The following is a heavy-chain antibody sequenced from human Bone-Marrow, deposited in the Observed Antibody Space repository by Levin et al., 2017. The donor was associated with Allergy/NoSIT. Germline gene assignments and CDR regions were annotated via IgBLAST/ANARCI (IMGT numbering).Heavy chain of an antibody. Sequence: GESLKISCAASGFIFSNYGMHWVRQAPGKGLEWVALISDDGTKKYYADSVKGRFTISRDYSKNTLYLQMNSLRPEDTSVYYCARGRSSNWPDYYYYYMDAWGKGTTVTVSS. V-gene: IGHV3-30*03. D-gene: IGHD2-15*01. CDR2: ISDDGTKK. CDR1: GFIFSNYG. J-gene: IGHJ6*03. CDR3: ARGRSSNWPDYYYYYMDA.